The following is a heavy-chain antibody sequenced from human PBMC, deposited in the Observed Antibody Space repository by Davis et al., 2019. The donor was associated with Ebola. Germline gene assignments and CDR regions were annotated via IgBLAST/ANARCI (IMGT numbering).Heavy chain of an antibody. D-gene: IGHD6-13*01. CDR2: IKQDGSEK. Sequence: GESLKISCAASGFTFSSYWMSWVRQAPGKGLEWVANIKQDGSEKYYVDSVKGRFTISRDNAKNSLYLQMNSLRAEDTAVYYCARDLSSSLIYYGMDVWGQGTTVTVSS. CDR3: ARDLSSSLIYYGMDV. J-gene: IGHJ6*02. CDR1: GFTFSSYW. V-gene: IGHV3-7*03.